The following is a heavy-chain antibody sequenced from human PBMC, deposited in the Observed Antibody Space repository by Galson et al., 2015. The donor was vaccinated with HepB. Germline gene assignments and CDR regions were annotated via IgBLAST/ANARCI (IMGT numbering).Heavy chain of an antibody. V-gene: IGHV2-5*02. Sequence: PALVKPTQTLTLTCTFSGFSLSTSGVGVGWIRQPPGKALEWLALIYWDDDKRYSPSLKSRLTITKDTSKNQVVLTMTNMDPVDTATYYCAHTVGSYYDSSGYYGYWGQGTLVTVSS. CDR2: IYWDDDK. J-gene: IGHJ4*02. CDR3: AHTVGSYYDSSGYYGY. CDR1: GFSLSTSGVG. D-gene: IGHD3-22*01.